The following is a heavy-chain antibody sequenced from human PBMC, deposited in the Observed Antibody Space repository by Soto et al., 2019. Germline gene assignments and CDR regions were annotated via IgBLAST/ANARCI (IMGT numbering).Heavy chain of an antibody. CDR1: GYSFTSYW. CDR2: IYPGDSDT. J-gene: IGHJ6*02. V-gene: IGHV5-51*01. CDR3: ARQQAVAGNSIYYYYYGMDV. D-gene: IGHD6-19*01. Sequence: PGESLKISCKGSGYSFTSYWIGWVRQMPGKGLEWMGIIYPGDSDTRYSPSFQGQVTISADKSISTAYLQWSSLKASDTAMYYCARQQAVAGNSIYYYYYGMDVWGQGTTVTVSS.